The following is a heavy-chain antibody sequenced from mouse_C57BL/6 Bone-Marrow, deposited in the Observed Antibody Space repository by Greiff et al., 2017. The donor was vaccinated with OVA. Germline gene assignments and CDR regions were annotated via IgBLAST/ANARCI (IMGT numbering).Heavy chain of an antibody. V-gene: IGHV14-4*01. CDR1: GFNIKDDY. Sequence: EVKLEESGAELVRPGASVKLSCTASGFNIKDDYMHWVKQRPEQGLEWIGWIDPENGDTEYASKFQGKATITADTSSNTAYLQLSSLTSEDTAVYYCTTYSFAYWGQGTLVTVSA. CDR3: TTYSFAY. J-gene: IGHJ3*01. CDR2: IDPENGDT.